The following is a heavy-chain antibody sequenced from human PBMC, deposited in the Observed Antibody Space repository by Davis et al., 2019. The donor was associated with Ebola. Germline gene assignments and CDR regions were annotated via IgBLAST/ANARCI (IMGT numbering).Heavy chain of an antibody. CDR3: ASASLLWFGET. J-gene: IGHJ5*02. D-gene: IGHD3-10*01. Sequence: PGGSLRLSCAASAFIFSDYAMSWVRQAPGKGLEWVSVISGSGDSSNYADSVKGRFTISRDNSKNTLYLQMNSLRAEDTAVYYCASASLLWFGETWGQGTLVTVSS. CDR2: ISGSGDSS. V-gene: IGHV3-23*01. CDR1: AFIFSDYA.